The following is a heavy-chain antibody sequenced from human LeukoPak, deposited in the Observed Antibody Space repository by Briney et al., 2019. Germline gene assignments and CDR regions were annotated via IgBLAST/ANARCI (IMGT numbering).Heavy chain of an antibody. CDR2: IWYDGSNK. J-gene: IGHJ3*02. V-gene: IGHV3-33*01. D-gene: IGHD6-19*01. CDR1: GFTFSSYG. CDR3: ARDLGGWYGRGAFDI. Sequence: GGSLRLSCAASGFTFSSYGMHWVRQAPGKGLEWVAVIWYDGSNKYYADSVKGRFTISRDNSKNTLYLQMNSLRAEDTAVYYCARDLGGWYGRGAFDIWGQGTMATVSS.